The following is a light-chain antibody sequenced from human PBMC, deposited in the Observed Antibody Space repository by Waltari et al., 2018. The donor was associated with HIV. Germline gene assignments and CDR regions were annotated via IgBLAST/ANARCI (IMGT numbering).Light chain of an antibody. CDR1: QSVTSSF. CDR2: GAS. V-gene: IGKV3-20*01. Sequence: EIVLTQSPGTLSLSPGERAILSCRASQSVTSSFLSWYQQKPGQAPRLLIYGASSRATGIPDRFSGGGSGTDFTLTISRLEPEDFAVYYCQQYGSSPLTFGGGTKVDIK. J-gene: IGKJ4*01. CDR3: QQYGSSPLT.